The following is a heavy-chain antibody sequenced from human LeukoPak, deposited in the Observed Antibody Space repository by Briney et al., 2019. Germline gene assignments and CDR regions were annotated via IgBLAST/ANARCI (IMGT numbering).Heavy chain of an antibody. CDR2: ISSSSSYI. Sequence: GGSLRLSCAASGFTFSSHSMNWVRQAPGKGLEWVSSISSSSSYIYYADSVKGRFTISRDNAKNSLYLQMNSLRAEDTAVYYCARVNYGDYGGMDVWGKGTTVTVSS. D-gene: IGHD4-17*01. CDR3: ARVNYGDYGGMDV. J-gene: IGHJ6*04. V-gene: IGHV3-21*01. CDR1: GFTFSSHS.